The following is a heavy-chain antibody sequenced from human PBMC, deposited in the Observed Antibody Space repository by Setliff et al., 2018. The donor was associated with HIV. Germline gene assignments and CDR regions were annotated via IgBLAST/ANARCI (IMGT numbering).Heavy chain of an antibody. CDR1: GYTFTDYY. CDR3: ARNVTGIVPRRVGFDP. CDR2: INPDTGGT. D-gene: IGHD1-26*01. J-gene: IGHJ5*02. V-gene: IGHV1-2*02. Sequence: ASVKVSCKASGYTFTDYYIHWVRQAPGQGLEWMGWINPDTGGTNSAQRFQGRVTMTRDMSITTAYMELSSLKSDDTAMYYCARNVTGIVPRRVGFDPWGQGTQVTVSS.